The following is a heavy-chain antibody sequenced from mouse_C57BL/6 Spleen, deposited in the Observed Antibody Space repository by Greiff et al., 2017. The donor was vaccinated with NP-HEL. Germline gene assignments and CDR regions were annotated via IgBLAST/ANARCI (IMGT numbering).Heavy chain of an antibody. CDR1: GYTFTDYN. D-gene: IGHD1-1*01. J-gene: IGHJ4*01. V-gene: IGHV1-22*01. CDR2: INPNNGGT. CDR3: ARAPYYYGSLMDY. Sequence: VQLQPSGPELVKPGASVKMSCKASGYTFTDYNMHWVKQSHGKSLEWIGYINPNNGGTSYNQKFKGKATLTVNKSSSTAYMELRSLTSEDSAVYYCARAPYYYGSLMDYWGQGTSVTVSS.